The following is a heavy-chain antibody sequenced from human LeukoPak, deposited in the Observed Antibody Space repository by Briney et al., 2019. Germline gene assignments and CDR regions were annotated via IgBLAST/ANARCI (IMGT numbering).Heavy chain of an antibody. Sequence: SETLSLTCTVSGGSISSSSYYWGWIRQPPGKGLEWIGSIYYSGSTYYNPSLKSRVTISVDTSKSQFSLKLSSVTAADTAVYYCAREGNYYDSSGPGSWFDPWGQGTLVTVSS. J-gene: IGHJ5*02. CDR2: IYYSGST. CDR3: AREGNYYDSSGPGSWFDP. CDR1: GGSISSSSYY. V-gene: IGHV4-39*02. D-gene: IGHD3-22*01.